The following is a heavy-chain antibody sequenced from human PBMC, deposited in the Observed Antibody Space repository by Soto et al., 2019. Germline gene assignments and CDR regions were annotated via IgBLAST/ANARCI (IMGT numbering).Heavy chain of an antibody. V-gene: IGHV4-59*01. CDR3: ARAPYSGSYYYYYGMDG. D-gene: IGHD1-26*01. Sequence: SETLSLTCTVSGGSISSYYWSWIRQPPGKGLEWIGYIYYSGSTNYNPSLKSRVTISVDTSKNQFSLKLSSVTAADTAVYYCARAPYSGSYYYYYGMDGWGQGTTVTVSS. CDR1: GGSISSYY. CDR2: IYYSGST. J-gene: IGHJ6*02.